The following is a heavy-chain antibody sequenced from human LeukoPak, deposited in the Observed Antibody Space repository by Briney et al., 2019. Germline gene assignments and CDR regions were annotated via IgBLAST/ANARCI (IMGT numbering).Heavy chain of an antibody. J-gene: IGHJ4*02. CDR2: ISAYNGNT. CDR3: AARKTDELGPGGFDY. CDR1: GYTFTSYG. Sequence: ASVKVSCKASGYTFTSYGISWVRQAPGQGLEWMGWISAYNGNTNYAQKLQGRVTMTTDTSTSTAYMELSSLRSEDTAVYYCAARKTDELGPGGFDYWGQGTLVTVSS. V-gene: IGHV1-18*01. D-gene: IGHD7-27*01.